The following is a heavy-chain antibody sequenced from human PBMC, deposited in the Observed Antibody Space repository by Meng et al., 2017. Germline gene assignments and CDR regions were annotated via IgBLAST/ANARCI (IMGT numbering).Heavy chain of an antibody. J-gene: IGHJ1*01. CDR2: ISYDGSNK. CDR3: ARDRRGGATTGNFQH. Sequence: GEWVGSGGGVFLPGMSLGLSCAASGFTFSSYAMHWVRQAPGKGLEWVAVISYDGSNKYYADSVKGRFTISRDNSKNTLYLQMNSLRAEDTAVYYCARDRRGGATTGNFQHWGQGTLVTVSS. D-gene: IGHD1-26*01. CDR1: GFTFSSYA. V-gene: IGHV3-30*04.